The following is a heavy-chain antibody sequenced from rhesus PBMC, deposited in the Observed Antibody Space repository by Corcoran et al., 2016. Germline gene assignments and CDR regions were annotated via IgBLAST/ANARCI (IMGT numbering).Heavy chain of an antibody. Sequence: EVQLVQSGAEVKRPGESLKISCKTSGYSFNSYWIRWVRQMPGKVLEWMGAIYPGYSETRYSPSFQGQVTISSDKSISTAYLQWSSLKASDTATYYCAKGNSGYSYDYWGQGVLVTVSS. D-gene: IGHD5-24*01. V-gene: IGHV5-2*01. CDR2: IYPGYSET. J-gene: IGHJ4*01. CDR3: AKGNSGYSYDY. CDR1: GYSFNSYW.